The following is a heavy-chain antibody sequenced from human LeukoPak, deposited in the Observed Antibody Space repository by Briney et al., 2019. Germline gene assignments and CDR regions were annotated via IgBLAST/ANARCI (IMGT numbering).Heavy chain of an antibody. V-gene: IGHV3-48*03. D-gene: IGHD4/OR15-4a*01. J-gene: IGHJ6*02. CDR3: AREGLNYCYGMDV. CDR2: ISSSGSTI. CDR1: GFTFSSYE. Sequence: PGGSLRLSCAASGFTFSSYEMNWVRQAPGKGLEWVSYISSSGSTIYYADSVKGRFTISRDNAKNSLYLQMNSLRAEDAAVYYCAREGLNYCYGMDVWGQGTTVTVSS.